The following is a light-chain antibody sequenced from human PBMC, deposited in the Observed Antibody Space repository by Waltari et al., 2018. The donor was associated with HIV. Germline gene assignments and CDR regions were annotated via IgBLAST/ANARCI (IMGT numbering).Light chain of an antibody. CDR1: SSDVGGYNY. V-gene: IGLV2-14*03. J-gene: IGLJ2*01. CDR3: SSYTSSSIVI. CDR2: DVN. Sequence: HSALTQPASVSGSPGQSITIPCTGTSSDVGGYNYVSWYRLHPGEGPKLMIFDVNNRPSGVSNRFSGSKSGNTASLTISGLQVEDEADYYCSSYTSSSIVIFGGGTKVTVL.